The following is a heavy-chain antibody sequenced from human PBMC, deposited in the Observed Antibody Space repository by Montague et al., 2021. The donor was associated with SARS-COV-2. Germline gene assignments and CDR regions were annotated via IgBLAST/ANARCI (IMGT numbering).Heavy chain of an antibody. CDR1: GYSISSGYF. CDR2: IYHAGYI. D-gene: IGHD2-21*02. J-gene: IGHJ5*02. V-gene: IGHV4-38-2*02. Sequence: SETLSLTCTVFGYSISSGYFWAWLRQPPGKGLEWIGSIYHAGYIHYNPSLKSRVSISIDTSRNQISLRVIDVAAADTAVYYCARAPCVGDCNSLAIWFDPWGQGTLVSVSS. CDR3: ARAPCVGDCNSLAIWFDP.